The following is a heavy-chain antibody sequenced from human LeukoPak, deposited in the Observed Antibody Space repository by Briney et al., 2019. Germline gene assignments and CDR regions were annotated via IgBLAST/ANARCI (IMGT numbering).Heavy chain of an antibody. D-gene: IGHD3-10*01. CDR3: ARKESTYYYGSGSYPHDY. V-gene: IGHV1-2*02. CDR2: INPNSGGT. Sequence: ASVKVSCKASGYTFTNYHMNWVRQAPGQGLEWMGWINPNSGGTNYAQKFQGRVTMTRDTSISTAYMELSRLRSDDTAVYYCARKESTYYYGSGSYPHDYWGQGTLVTVSS. CDR1: GYTFTNYH. J-gene: IGHJ4*02.